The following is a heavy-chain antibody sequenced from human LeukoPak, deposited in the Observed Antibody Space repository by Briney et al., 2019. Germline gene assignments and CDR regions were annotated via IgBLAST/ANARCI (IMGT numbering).Heavy chain of an antibody. CDR1: GYSISSGYY. V-gene: IGHV4-38-2*02. J-gene: IGHJ6*02. Sequence: SETLSLTCTVSGYSISSGYYWGWIRQPPGKGLEWIGEIYHSGSTNYNPSLKSRVTISVDKSKNQFSLKLSSVTAADTAVYYCARVSGPYYYGPRMDVWGQGTTVTVSS. CDR2: IYHSGST. D-gene: IGHD3-10*01. CDR3: ARVSGPYYYGPRMDV.